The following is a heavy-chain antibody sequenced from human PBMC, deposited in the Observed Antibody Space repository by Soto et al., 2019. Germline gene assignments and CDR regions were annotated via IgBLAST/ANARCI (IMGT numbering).Heavy chain of an antibody. J-gene: IGHJ6*02. CDR1: EGTSVDVGDR. CDR3: ARGGAIFGVVIHYYYGMDV. D-gene: IGHD3-3*01. Sequence: SETMSLTKSVVEGTSVDVGDRWGCISNNPGKGLEWIGYIYYSGSTYYNPSLKSRVTISVDTSKNQSSLKLSSVTAADTAVYYCARGGAIFGVVIHYYYGMDVWGQGTTVTVSS. CDR2: IYYSGST. V-gene: IGHV4-31*02.